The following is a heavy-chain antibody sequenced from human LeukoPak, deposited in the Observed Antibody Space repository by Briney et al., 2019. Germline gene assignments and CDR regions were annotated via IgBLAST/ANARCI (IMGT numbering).Heavy chain of an antibody. D-gene: IGHD2-2*01. J-gene: IGHJ3*02. V-gene: IGHV1-69*05. CDR1: GGTFSSYA. CDR2: IIPIFGTA. Sequence: SVKVSCKASGGTFSSYAISWVRQAPGQGLEWMGGIIPIFGTANYAQKFQGRVTITTDESTSTAYMELSSLRSEDTAVYYCAREPQLVAAAIDAFDIWGQGTMVTVSS. CDR3: AREPQLVAAAIDAFDI.